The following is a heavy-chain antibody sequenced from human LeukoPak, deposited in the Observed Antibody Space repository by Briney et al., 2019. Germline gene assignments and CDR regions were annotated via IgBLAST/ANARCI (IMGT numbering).Heavy chain of an antibody. Sequence: PGGSLRLSCAASGFTVSSNYMSWVRQAPGKGLEWVSVIYSGGSTYYADSVKGRFTISGDNSKNTLYLQMNSLRAEDTAVYHCARVAGATAYYYFDYWGQGTLVTVSS. CDR2: IYSGGST. J-gene: IGHJ4*02. CDR3: ARVAGATAYYYFDY. CDR1: GFTVSSNY. D-gene: IGHD5-12*01. V-gene: IGHV3-53*01.